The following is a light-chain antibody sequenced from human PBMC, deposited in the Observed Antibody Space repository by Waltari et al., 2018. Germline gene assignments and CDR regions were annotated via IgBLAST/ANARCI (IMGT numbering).Light chain of an antibody. J-gene: IGLJ3*02. CDR2: GNT. Sequence: QSVLTQPSSVSGAPGPRVPISCTGGGSNIGAGYDVHWYQQLPGTAPKLLIYGNTNRPSGVPDRFSGSKSGTPGSLAITGLQAEDEAYYYCQSYDSSLTGSWVFGGGTKLTVL. CDR1: GSNIGAGYD. V-gene: IGLV1-40*01. CDR3: QSYDSSLTGSWV.